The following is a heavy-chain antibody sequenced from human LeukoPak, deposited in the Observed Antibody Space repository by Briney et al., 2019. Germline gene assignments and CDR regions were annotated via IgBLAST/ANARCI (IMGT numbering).Heavy chain of an antibody. CDR2: IYYSGST. J-gene: IGHJ4*02. Sequence: SETLSLTCTVSGGSISSSSYYWGWIRQPPGKGLEWIGSIYYSGSTYYNPSLKSRVTISVDTSKNQFSLKLSSVTAADTAVYYCARRILLWFGEIDYWGQGTLVTVSS. V-gene: IGHV4-39*07. D-gene: IGHD3-10*01. CDR1: GGSISSSSYY. CDR3: ARRILLWFGEIDY.